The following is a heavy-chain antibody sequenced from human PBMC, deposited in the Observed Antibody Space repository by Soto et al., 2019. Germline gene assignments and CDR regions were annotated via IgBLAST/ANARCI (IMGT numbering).Heavy chain of an antibody. CDR2: IKKDGSEK. V-gene: IGHV3-7*05. CDR1: GFTFSGYW. CDR3: ARDPRDSEYAIFDY. D-gene: IGHD1-26*01. Sequence: GESLKISCAASGFTFSGYWMSWVRQAPGKGLEWVANIKKDGSEKYYVDSVKGRFTIFRDNAENSLWLQMNSLRAEDTAVYYCARDPRDSEYAIFDYWGQGTLVTVSS. J-gene: IGHJ4*02.